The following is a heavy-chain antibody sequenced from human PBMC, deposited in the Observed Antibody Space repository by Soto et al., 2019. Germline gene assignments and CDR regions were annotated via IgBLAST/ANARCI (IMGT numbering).Heavy chain of an antibody. J-gene: IGHJ6*02. CDR3: ARDGGIAARHYYGMDV. CDR1: AFTLSGNH. CDR2: TRNKANNDCT. D-gene: IGHD6-6*01. V-gene: IGHV3-72*01. Sequence: EVLLVESGGGLVQPGGSLRLSCTASAFTLSGNHMGWVRQAPGKGLEWVGRTRNKANNDCTEYAESVKGRFTISSDDSKNTLYLQMNSLKTEDTAVYYCARDGGIAARHYYGMDVWGRGTTVTVAS.